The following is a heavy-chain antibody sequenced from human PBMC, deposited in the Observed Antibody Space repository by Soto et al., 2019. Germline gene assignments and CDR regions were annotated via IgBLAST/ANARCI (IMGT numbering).Heavy chain of an antibody. CDR1: GDSVSSNSAI. V-gene: IGHV6-1*01. J-gene: IGHJ4*02. CDR2: TYYRSKWYN. Sequence: QVQLQQSGPGLVKPSQTLTLTCAISGDSVSSNSAIWNWIRQAPSIGLEWLGSTYYRSKWYNNYAISVKSRITINPFTSMIQFNLQLNSVTPEDTAVYYCSTWPFDYWGQGTLVTVSS. CDR3: STWPFDY.